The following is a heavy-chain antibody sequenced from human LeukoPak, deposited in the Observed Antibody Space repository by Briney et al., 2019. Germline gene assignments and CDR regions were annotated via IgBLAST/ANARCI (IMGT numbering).Heavy chain of an antibody. V-gene: IGHV4-34*01. D-gene: IGHD3-9*01. J-gene: IGHJ2*01. CDR2: VNDIGSA. Sequence: SETLSLTCAVSDDSFSGYYWSWIRQSPGKALESIGEVNDIGSANYSPSLESRLIMSTDTSKNQATLKLTSVTAADTGVYYCARVAMTGYYNHWYFDLWGRGIPVSVSS. CDR1: DDSFSGYY. CDR3: ARVAMTGYYNHWYFDL.